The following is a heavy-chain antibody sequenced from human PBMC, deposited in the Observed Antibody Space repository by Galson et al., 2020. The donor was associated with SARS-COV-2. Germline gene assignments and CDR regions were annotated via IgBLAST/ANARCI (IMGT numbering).Heavy chain of an antibody. J-gene: IGHJ6*02. V-gene: IGHV1-69*13. Sequence: SVKVSCKASGGTFSSYAIRWVRQAPGQGLEWMGGIIPIFGTANYAQKFQGRVTITADESTSTAYMELSSLRSEDTAVYYCARGGYSSSYYYYGMDVWGQGTTVTVSS. CDR3: ARGGYSSSYYYYGMDV. CDR1: GGTFSSYA. D-gene: IGHD6-19*01. CDR2: IIPIFGTA.